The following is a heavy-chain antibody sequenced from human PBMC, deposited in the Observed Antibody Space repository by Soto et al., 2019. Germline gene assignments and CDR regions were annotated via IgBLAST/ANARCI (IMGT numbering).Heavy chain of an antibody. V-gene: IGHV3-23*01. D-gene: IGHD6-13*01. CDR3: ARRSSSWYFDY. CDR1: GFTFSSYA. J-gene: IGHJ4*02. CDR2: ISGSDGST. Sequence: RRLSCAASGFTFSSYAMNWVRQAPGKGLEWVSVISGSDGSTYYADSVKGRFTISRDNSKNTLNLQMNSLRAEDTAVYYCARRSSSWYFDYWGQGTLVTVSS.